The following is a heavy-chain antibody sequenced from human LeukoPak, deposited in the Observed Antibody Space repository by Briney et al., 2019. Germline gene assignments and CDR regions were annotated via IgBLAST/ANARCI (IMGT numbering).Heavy chain of an antibody. V-gene: IGHV3-30*04. CDR3: ARAPQRGIVGATPFDY. CDR2: ISYDGSNK. J-gene: IGHJ4*02. Sequence: PGGSLRLSCSASGFTFSSYAMDWVRQAPGKGLEWVAVISYDGSNKYYADSVKGRFTISRDNSKTTLYLQMTSLRAEDTAVYYCARAPQRGIVGATPFDYWGQGTLVTVSS. CDR1: GFTFSSYA. D-gene: IGHD1-26*01.